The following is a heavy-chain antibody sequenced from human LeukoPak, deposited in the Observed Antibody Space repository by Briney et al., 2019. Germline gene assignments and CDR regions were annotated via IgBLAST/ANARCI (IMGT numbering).Heavy chain of an antibody. D-gene: IGHD3-22*01. Sequence: SETLSLTCTVSGGSISSHYWSWIRQPPGKGLEWIGYIYYSGSTNYNPSLKSRVTISVDTSKNQFSLKLSSVTAADTAVYYCARDGRGSSGISFYGNFQHWGQGTLVTVSS. CDR2: IYYSGST. J-gene: IGHJ1*01. CDR1: GGSISSHY. CDR3: ARDGRGSSGISFYGNFQH. V-gene: IGHV4-59*11.